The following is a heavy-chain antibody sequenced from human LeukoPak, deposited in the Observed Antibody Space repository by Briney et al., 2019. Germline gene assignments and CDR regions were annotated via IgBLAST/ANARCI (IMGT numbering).Heavy chain of an antibody. CDR1: DDSITMYY. CDR3: ARAGSGWGDAFDI. Sequence: SETLSLTCTVSDDSITMYYWTWIRQPPGKGLEWIGYIYYSGSTNYNPSLKSRVTISVDTSKNQFSLKLSSVTAADTAVYYCARAGSGWGDAFDIWGQGTMVTVSS. D-gene: IGHD6-19*01. CDR2: IYYSGST. V-gene: IGHV4-59*01. J-gene: IGHJ3*02.